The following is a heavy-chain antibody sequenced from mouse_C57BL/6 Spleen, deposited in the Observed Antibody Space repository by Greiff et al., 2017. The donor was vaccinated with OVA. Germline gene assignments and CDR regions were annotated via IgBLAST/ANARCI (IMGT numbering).Heavy chain of an antibody. Sequence: QVQLQQSGPELVKPGASVKISCKASGYAFSSSWMNWVKQRPGKGLEWIGRIYPGDGDTNYNGKFKGKATLTADKSSSTAYMQLSSLTSEDSAVYFCARGDCDYWGQGTTLTVSS. CDR2: IYPGDGDT. J-gene: IGHJ2*01. CDR1: GYAFSSSW. V-gene: IGHV1-82*01. CDR3: ARGDCDY.